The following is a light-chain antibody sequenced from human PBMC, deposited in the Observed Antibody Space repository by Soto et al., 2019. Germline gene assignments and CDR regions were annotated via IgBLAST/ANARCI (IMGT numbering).Light chain of an antibody. J-gene: IGKJ1*01. CDR2: AAS. CDR1: QSIRSY. CDR3: EQYQTYPWT. Sequence: DIQLTQSPSSLSASVGDRVTITCRASQSIRSYLNWYQQKPGKAPKLLIYAASSLQTGVSSRFSGSGSGTDFTLTIYSLQPDDFATYYCEQYQTYPWTFGQGTKVEIK. V-gene: IGKV1-39*01.